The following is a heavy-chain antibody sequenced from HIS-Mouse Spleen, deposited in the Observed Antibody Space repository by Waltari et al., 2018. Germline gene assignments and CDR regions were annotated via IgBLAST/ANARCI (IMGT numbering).Heavy chain of an antibody. V-gene: IGHV3-7*01. D-gene: IGHD6-13*01. Sequence: EVQLVESGGGLVQPGGSLRLSCAASGFTFSSYWMRWVREAPGKGLEWVANIKQDGSEKYYVDSVKGRFTISRDNAKNSLYLQMNSLRAEDTAVYYCARDQNLAAAGPSSVDYWGQGTLVTVSS. CDR2: IKQDGSEK. J-gene: IGHJ4*02. CDR3: ARDQNLAAAGPSSVDY. CDR1: GFTFSSYW.